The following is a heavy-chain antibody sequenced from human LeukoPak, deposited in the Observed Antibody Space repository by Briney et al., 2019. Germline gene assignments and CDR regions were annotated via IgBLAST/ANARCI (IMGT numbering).Heavy chain of an antibody. D-gene: IGHD6-13*01. Sequence: ASVKVSCKTSGFTFTSYAVHWVRQAPGQSLEWMGWINAGNGNTKYSQKFQGRVTITRDISASTVYMELSSLISEDTAVYYCAREAWGSSRFDYWGQGTLVTVSP. V-gene: IGHV1-3*01. CDR1: GFTFTSYA. J-gene: IGHJ4*02. CDR2: INAGNGNT. CDR3: AREAWGSSRFDY.